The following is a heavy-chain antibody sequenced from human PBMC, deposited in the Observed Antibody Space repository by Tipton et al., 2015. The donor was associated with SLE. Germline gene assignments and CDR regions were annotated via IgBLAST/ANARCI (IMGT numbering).Heavy chain of an antibody. CDR3: AREGSSCLFQH. J-gene: IGHJ1*01. V-gene: IGHV4-61*02. CDR1: GGSISSGSYY. CDR2: IYTSGST. D-gene: IGHD6-13*01. Sequence: TLSLTCTVSGGSISSGSYYWSWIRQPAGKGLEWIGCIYTSGSTNYNPSLKSRVTISVDTSKNQFSLKLSSVTAADTAVYYCAREGSSCLFQHWGQGTLVTVSS.